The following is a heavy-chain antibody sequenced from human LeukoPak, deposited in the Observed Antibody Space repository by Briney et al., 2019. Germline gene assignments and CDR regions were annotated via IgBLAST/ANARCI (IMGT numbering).Heavy chain of an antibody. V-gene: IGHV3-53*01. Sequence: TGGSPRLSCAASELNVSNNYMNWVRQAPGKGLEWVSVIYSGGTTNYADSVQGRFTISRDSSKNTVYLQMNRLRADDTAVYYCAREHYDYFWGTYRSYALDIWGQGTIVTVSS. CDR1: ELNVSNNY. CDR3: AREHYDYFWGTYRSYALDI. CDR2: IYSGGTT. D-gene: IGHD3-16*02. J-gene: IGHJ3*02.